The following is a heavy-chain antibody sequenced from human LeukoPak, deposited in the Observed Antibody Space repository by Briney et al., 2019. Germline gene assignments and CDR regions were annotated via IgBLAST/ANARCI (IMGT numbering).Heavy chain of an antibody. D-gene: IGHD5-24*01. V-gene: IGHV3-48*03. CDR3: ARDGRERWLQFDAFDI. CDR2: ISGSGNTI. J-gene: IGHJ3*02. Sequence: PGGPVRLFCAASGFPYSSYEMNWVRQAPGRGGEGVSYISGSGNTIYYADFEKGRFTISRDNAKNSLYLQVNSLRAEDTAVYYCARDGRERWLQFDAFDIWGQGTMVTVSS. CDR1: GFPYSSYE.